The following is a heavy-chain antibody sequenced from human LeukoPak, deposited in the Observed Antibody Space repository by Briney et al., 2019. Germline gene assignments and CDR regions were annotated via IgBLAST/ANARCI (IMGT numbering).Heavy chain of an antibody. CDR1: GYTFTSYA. D-gene: IGHD2-2*01. CDR2: INAGNGNT. Sequence: GASVKVSCKASGYTFTSYAMHWVRQAPGQRLEWMGWINAGNGNTKYSQKFQGRVTITADESTSTAYMELSSLRSEDTAVYYCARGSIVVVPAAIRSRGNYYYYYMDVWGKGTTVTVSS. V-gene: IGHV1-3*01. CDR3: ARGSIVVVPAAIRSRGNYYYYYMDV. J-gene: IGHJ6*03.